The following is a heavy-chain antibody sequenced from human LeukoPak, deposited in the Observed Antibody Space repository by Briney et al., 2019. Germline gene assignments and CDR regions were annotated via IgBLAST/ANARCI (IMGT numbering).Heavy chain of an antibody. V-gene: IGHV3-64D*06. D-gene: IGHD4-17*01. Sequence: GGSLRLSCSASGFTFSSYAMHWVRQAPGKGLEYVAAINSNGRSTYYADSVKGRFTISRDNSKNTVYLQMSSLRAEDTAVYYCVKEIMVTTSPFDYWGQETRVTVSS. CDR2: INSNGRST. CDR3: VKEIMVTTSPFDY. J-gene: IGHJ4*02. CDR1: GFTFSSYA.